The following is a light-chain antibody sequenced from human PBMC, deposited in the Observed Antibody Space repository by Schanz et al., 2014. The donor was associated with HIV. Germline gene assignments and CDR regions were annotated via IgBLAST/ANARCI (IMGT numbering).Light chain of an antibody. Sequence: ETVLTQSPGSLSLSPGERATLSCRASQSLGGSQLAWYQHKPGQAPRLLIYGASNRATGIPDRFSGGGSGTDFTLTISRLEPEDFATYYCQHYDISRGTFGGGTRVEIK. V-gene: IGKV3-20*01. CDR2: GAS. CDR3: QHYDISRGT. CDR1: QSLGGSQ. J-gene: IGKJ4*01.